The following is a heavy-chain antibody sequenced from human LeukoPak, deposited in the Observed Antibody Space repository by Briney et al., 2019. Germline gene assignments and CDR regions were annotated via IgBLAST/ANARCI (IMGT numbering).Heavy chain of an antibody. Sequence: GGSVQVSCEASGGTFSSYAISWVRQAPGQGLEWIGGIIPIFGTANYAQKFQGRVTITADESTSTAYMELSSLRSEDTAVYYCARARSGYCTNGVCSNFDYWGQGTLVTVSS. CDR1: GGTFSSYA. CDR3: ARARSGYCTNGVCSNFDY. J-gene: IGHJ4*02. CDR2: IIPIFGTA. V-gene: IGHV1-69*13. D-gene: IGHD2-8*01.